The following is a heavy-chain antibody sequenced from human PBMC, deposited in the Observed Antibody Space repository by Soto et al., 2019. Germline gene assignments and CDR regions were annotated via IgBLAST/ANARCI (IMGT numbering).Heavy chain of an antibody. CDR3: GKRRVSAGGTLGAFDL. D-gene: IGHD6-13*01. Sequence: QAQLVESGGGVVQPGRSLRLSCAASGFTFSNYGMHWVRQAPGKGLQWVAVISHDGSSKYYEDSLKGRFTISRDNSKNTVYVEMNSLRPEDTAVYFCGKRRVSAGGTLGAFDLWGQGTMVSVSS. CDR1: GFTFSNYG. V-gene: IGHV3-30*18. J-gene: IGHJ3*01. CDR2: ISHDGSSK.